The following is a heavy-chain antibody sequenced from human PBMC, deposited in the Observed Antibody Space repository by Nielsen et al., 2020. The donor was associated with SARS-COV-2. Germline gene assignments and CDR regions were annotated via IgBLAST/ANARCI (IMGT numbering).Heavy chain of an antibody. V-gene: IGHV4-34*01. CDR3: ARGRYYYGSGSYYNGYYYYYYGMDV. CDR2: INHSGST. D-gene: IGHD3-10*01. Sequence: VRQMPGKGLEWIGEINHSGSTNYNPSLKSRVTISVDTSKNQFSLKLSSVTAADTAVYYCARGRYYYGSGSYYNGYYYYYYGMDVWGQGTTVTVSS. J-gene: IGHJ6*02.